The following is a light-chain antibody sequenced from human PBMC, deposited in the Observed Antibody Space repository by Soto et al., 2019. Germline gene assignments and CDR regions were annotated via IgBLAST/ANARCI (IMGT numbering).Light chain of an antibody. CDR2: GAS. CDR1: QSVSSSD. CDR3: QKYGRSPSK. J-gene: IGKJ1*01. Sequence: VLPNSHGTLSFSPSDISPLSFRSSQSVSSSDLAWYQQRPGQAPGLLIYGASSRATGIPDRFSGSGSGTDFTLTISRLEPEDFAVYYCQKYGRSPSKFGKGTTGAIK. V-gene: IGKV3-20*01.